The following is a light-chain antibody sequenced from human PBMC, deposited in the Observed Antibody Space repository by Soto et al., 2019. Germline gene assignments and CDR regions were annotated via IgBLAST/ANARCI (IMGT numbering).Light chain of an antibody. CDR3: LQYNSYPHT. J-gene: IGKJ1*01. CDR1: QAARHD. CDR2: AAS. Sequence: DIQMTQSPSSLSASVGDRVTITCRASQAARHDVGWYQQKPGEAPKRLIYAASTLQSGVPSRFSGSGSGTDFTLTISSLQPEDFATYYCLQYNSYPHTFGQGTKVEIK. V-gene: IGKV1-17*01.